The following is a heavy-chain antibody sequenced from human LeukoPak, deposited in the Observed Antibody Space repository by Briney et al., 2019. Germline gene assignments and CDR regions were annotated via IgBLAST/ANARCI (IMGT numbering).Heavy chain of an antibody. CDR2: INHSGST. J-gene: IGHJ4*02. D-gene: IGHD4-17*01. Sequence: SETLSLTCAVNGGSFSGYYWSWIRQPPGKGLEWIGEINHSGSTNCNPSLKSRVTISVDTSKNQFSLKLSSVTAADTAVYYCARDGSYGDYSLDYWGQGTLVTVSS. CDR1: GGSFSGYY. V-gene: IGHV4-34*01. CDR3: ARDGSYGDYSLDY.